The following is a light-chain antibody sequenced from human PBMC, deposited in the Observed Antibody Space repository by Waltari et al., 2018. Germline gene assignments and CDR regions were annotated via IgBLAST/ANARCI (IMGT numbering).Light chain of an antibody. CDR3: CSYADGNTYV. V-gene: IGLV2-11*01. Sequence: QSALTQPRSVSGSPGQSVTISCTGTGSGVGACMYVSWYQHRPGEAPKVMIYDVTYRPSGVPDRFSGSKSGNTASLTISGLQAEDEADYFGCSYADGNTYVFGTGTKVTVL. J-gene: IGLJ1*01. CDR2: DVT. CDR1: GSGVGACMY.